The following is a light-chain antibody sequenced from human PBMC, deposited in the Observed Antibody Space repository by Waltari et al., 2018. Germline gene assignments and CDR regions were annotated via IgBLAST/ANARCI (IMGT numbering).Light chain of an antibody. CDR3: QHYNNWPLT. CDR1: QNVTTY. CDR2: RES. Sequence: EIVMTQSPATLSVSPGERATLSCRASQNVTTYLAWYQQKPGQAPRLLIHRESIRATDIPGRFSGSGSGTEFTLTISGLQSEDFAVYFCQHYNNWPLTFGGGTKVEIK. J-gene: IGKJ4*01. V-gene: IGKV3-15*01.